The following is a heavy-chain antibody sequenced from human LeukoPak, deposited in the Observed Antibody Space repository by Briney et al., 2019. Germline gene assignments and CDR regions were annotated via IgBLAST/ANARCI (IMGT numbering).Heavy chain of an antibody. D-gene: IGHD3-22*01. V-gene: IGHV4-39*01. CDR3: ARIYYDSSGYYYEFDY. Sequence: SETLSLTCTVPGGSINSRTYYWGWIRQPPWKGLEWIGNIYYSGSTFYNPSLKSRITISIDTSNNEFSLKLSSVTAADTAVHYCARIYYDSSGYYYEFDYWGQGTLVTVSS. CDR2: IYYSGST. CDR1: GGSINSRTYY. J-gene: IGHJ4*02.